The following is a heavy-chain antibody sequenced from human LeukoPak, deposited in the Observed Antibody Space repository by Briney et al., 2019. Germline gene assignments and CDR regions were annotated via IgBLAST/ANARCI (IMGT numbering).Heavy chain of an antibody. J-gene: IGHJ6*04. Sequence: SQTLSLTCAISGDSVPSNSAAWNWISQSPSRGLAWLGRTYYRSKWYNEYAVSVKCRIIINPDISKNQFSLQLNSVTPEDAAVYNCIRLIYDFCYVWGKGATVTVSS. D-gene: IGHD3/OR15-3a*01. V-gene: IGHV6-1*01. CDR3: IRLIYDFCYV. CDR2: TYYRSKWYN. CDR1: GDSVPSNSAA.